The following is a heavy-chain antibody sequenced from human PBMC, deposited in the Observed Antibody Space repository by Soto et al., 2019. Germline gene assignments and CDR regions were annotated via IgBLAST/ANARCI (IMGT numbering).Heavy chain of an antibody. CDR1: GVSINSDGYY. V-gene: IGHV4-31*03. D-gene: IGHD1-1*01. CDR2: MYDSGST. J-gene: IGHJ2*01. Sequence: PSETLSLTCTVSGVSINSDGYYWSWIRQHPGKGLEWIGYMYDSGSTFYNPSLKSRVTMSIDTSKNQLSLKLSSVTATDTAVYYCARDQPPTTGTVVHFDLWGRGTLVTVSS. CDR3: ARDQPPTTGTVVHFDL.